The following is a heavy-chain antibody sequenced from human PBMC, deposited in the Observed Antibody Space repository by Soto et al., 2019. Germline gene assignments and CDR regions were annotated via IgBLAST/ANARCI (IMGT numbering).Heavy chain of an antibody. J-gene: IGHJ5*01. Sequence: DVQLLESGGCLVQPGGSLTLSCAASRFTFSDFAMSWVRQAPGKGLEWVSSIGGTGTDTHYADSVKGRFTISRDNSRNTLYLQIDSLRDEDTAVYYCAKGAVPYNGKWDWFDSWGQGTLVIVSS. D-gene: IGHD1-20*01. V-gene: IGHV3-23*01. CDR2: IGGTGTDT. CDR3: AKGAVPYNGKWDWFDS. CDR1: RFTFSDFA.